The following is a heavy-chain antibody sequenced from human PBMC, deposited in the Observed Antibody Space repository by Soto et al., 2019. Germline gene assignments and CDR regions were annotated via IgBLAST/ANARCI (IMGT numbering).Heavy chain of an antibody. CDR1: GDSVSSNSAA. D-gene: IGHD3-3*01. V-gene: IGHV6-1*01. CDR3: ARAYYDFWSGYYNWFDP. J-gene: IGHJ5*02. Sequence: SQTLSLTCAISGDSVSSNSAAWNWIRQSPSRGLEWLGRTYYRSKWYNDYAVSVKSRITINPDTSKNQFSLQLNSVTPEDTAVYYCARAYYDFWSGYYNWFDPWGQGTRVTVSS. CDR2: TYYRSKWYN.